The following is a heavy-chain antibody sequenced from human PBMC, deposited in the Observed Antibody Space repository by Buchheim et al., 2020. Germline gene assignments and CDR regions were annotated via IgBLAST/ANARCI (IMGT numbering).Heavy chain of an antibody. Sequence: QVQLVESGGGVVQPGRSLRLSCAASGFTFSSYGMHWVRQAPGKGLEWVAFIRYDGSNIYYADSVQGRFTISRDNSKNTLYLQMNSLRAEDTAVYYCAKEVIQLWLDYDMDVWGQGT. V-gene: IGHV3-30*02. J-gene: IGHJ6*02. CDR2: IRYDGSNI. CDR3: AKEVIQLWLDYDMDV. CDR1: GFTFSSYG. D-gene: IGHD5-18*01.